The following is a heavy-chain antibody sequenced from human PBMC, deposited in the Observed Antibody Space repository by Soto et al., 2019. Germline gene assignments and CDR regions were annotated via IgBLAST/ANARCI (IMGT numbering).Heavy chain of an antibody. CDR2: INPNSGGT. V-gene: IGHV1-2*02. J-gene: IGHJ5*02. CDR1: GYTFTGYY. CDR3: ARVRGSVDWLDP. D-gene: IGHD2-15*01. Sequence: ASVKVSCKASGYTFTGYYMHWVRQAPGQGLEWMGWINPNSGGTNYAQKFQGRVTMTRDTSISTAYMELSRLRSDDTAVYYCARVRGSVDWLDPWGQGTLVTVSS.